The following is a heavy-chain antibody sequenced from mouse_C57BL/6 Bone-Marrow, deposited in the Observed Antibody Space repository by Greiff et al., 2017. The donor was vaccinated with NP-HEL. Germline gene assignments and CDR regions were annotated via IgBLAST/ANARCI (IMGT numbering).Heavy chain of an antibody. V-gene: IGHV14-4*01. Sequence: EVQLQQSGAELVRPGASVKLSCTASGLNIKDDYMHWVKQRPEQGLEWIGWIDPENGDTEYASKFQGKATITADPSSNTAYLQLSSLTSEDTAVYYCTTLIPRFTYWGQGTLVTVSA. CDR1: GLNIKDDY. J-gene: IGHJ3*01. CDR2: IDPENGDT. CDR3: TTLIPRFTY.